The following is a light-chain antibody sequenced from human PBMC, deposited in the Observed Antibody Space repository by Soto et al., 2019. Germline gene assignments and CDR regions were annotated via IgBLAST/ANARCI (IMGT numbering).Light chain of an antibody. J-gene: IGKJ4*01. CDR1: QDIGRY. Sequence: ETVLTQSPATLSLSPGERATLSCRASQDIGRYLIWYQQKPGQAPRLLIHDASSRATGIPSRFSASGSGTDFTLTISSLEPEDFAVYYCQQRGNWPLTFGGGTKVEI. V-gene: IGKV3-11*01. CDR2: DAS. CDR3: QQRGNWPLT.